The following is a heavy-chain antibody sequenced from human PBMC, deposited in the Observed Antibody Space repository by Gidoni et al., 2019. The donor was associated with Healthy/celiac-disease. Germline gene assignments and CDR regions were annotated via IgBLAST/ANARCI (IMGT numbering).Heavy chain of an antibody. V-gene: IGHV3-30-3*01. J-gene: IGHJ4*02. CDR3: AATEGDY. Sequence: QVQLVESGGGVVQPGRSLTLSCAASGFIFSSFAMHWVRQAAGKGLEWVSVISHDGSNKYYADSVKGRFTISRDNSKNTLYLQMSSLRAEDTAVYYCAATEGDYWGQGTLVTVSS. CDR1: GFIFSSFA. D-gene: IGHD1-26*01. CDR2: ISHDGSNK.